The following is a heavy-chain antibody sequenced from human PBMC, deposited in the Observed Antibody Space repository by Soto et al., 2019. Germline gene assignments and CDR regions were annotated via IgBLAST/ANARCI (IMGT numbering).Heavy chain of an antibody. D-gene: IGHD6-13*01. V-gene: IGHV6-1*01. Sequence: PSQTLSLTCAISGDSVSSNSAAWNWIRQSPSRGLEWLGRTYYRSKWYNDYAVSVKSRITINPDTSKNQFSLKLTSVTAADTAVYYCARARATIAAVAIFDYWGQGTLVTVSS. CDR2: TYYRSKWYN. CDR3: ARARATIAAVAIFDY. J-gene: IGHJ4*02. CDR1: GDSVSSNSAA.